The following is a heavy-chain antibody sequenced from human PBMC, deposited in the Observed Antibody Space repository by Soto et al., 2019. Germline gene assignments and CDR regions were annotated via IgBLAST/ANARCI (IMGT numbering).Heavy chain of an antibody. J-gene: IGHJ5*01. D-gene: IGHD4-17*01. V-gene: IGHV3-33*06. CDR1: GFTFSSYG. CDR3: AKDLSRWPHYAFDS. Sequence: PGGSLRLSCAASGFTFSSYGMHWVRQAPGKGLEWVAVIWYDGSNKYYADSVKGRFTISRDNSKNALYMQMNGLRPEDTAVYYCAKDLSRWPHYAFDSWGQGTLVTVSS. CDR2: IWYDGSNK.